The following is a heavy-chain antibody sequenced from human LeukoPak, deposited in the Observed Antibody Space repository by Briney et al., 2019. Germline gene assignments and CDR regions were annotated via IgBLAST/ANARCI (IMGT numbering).Heavy chain of an antibody. CDR3: AKDKSYGSGSYQFDF. V-gene: IGHV3-23*01. D-gene: IGHD3-10*01. Sequence: GGSLRLSCAASGFTFSAYNMNWVRQAPGKGLEWVSGITGSGGSTHYSDSVDGRFTISRDNSNNMLYLQMSSLRADDTAVYCCAKDKSYGSGSYQFDFWGQGTLVTVSS. CDR2: ITGSGGST. J-gene: IGHJ4*02. CDR1: GFTFSAYN.